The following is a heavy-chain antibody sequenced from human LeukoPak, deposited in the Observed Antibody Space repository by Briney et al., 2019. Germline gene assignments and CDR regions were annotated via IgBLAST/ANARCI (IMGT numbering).Heavy chain of an antibody. D-gene: IGHD2-15*01. CDR2: IYTSGST. Sequence: SETLSLTCTVSGGSISSSGYNWGWIRQPPGKGLEWIGRIYTSGSTNYNPSLKSRVTMSLDMSKNQFSLKLNSVTAADTAVYYCARDLVAFDYWGQGALVIVSS. V-gene: IGHV4-61*05. CDR1: GGSISSSGYN. J-gene: IGHJ4*02. CDR3: ARDLVAFDY.